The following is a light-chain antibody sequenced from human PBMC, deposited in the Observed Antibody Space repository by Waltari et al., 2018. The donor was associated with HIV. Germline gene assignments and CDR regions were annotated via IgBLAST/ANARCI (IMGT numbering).Light chain of an antibody. CDR3: SSYADSDTPVV. J-gene: IGLJ2*01. CDR1: SSDVGAYNY. CDR2: DVT. Sequence: QSALAQPPSASGSAGQSVTISCTGTSSDVGAYNYVSWYQQHPGKSPKLIIYDVTERPSGVPDRFSGSKSGNTASLTVSGLQGEDEADYYCSSYADSDTPVVFGGGTKLTVL. V-gene: IGLV2-8*01.